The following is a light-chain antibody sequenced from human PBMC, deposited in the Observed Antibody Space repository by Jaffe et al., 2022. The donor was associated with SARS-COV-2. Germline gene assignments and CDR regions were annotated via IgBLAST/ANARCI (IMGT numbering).Light chain of an antibody. CDR1: SSNIGSNN. V-gene: IGLV1-44*01. Sequence: QSVLTQPPSASGTPGQRVTISCSGSSSNIGSNNVNWFQQLPGTAPKLLIYSNNQRPSGVPDRFSGSKSGTSASLAVSGLLSEDEADYYCSTWDDSLNAWVFGGGTKLTVL. J-gene: IGLJ3*02. CDR3: STWDDSLNAWV. CDR2: SNN.